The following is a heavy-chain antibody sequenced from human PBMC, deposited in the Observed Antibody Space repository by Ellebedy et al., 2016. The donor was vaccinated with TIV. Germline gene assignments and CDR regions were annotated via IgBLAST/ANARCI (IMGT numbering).Heavy chain of an antibody. D-gene: IGHD5-12*01. CDR3: AGGAVYSGDDSAFNI. J-gene: IGHJ3*02. Sequence: MPSETLSLTCTVSGGSKSRYYWSWTRHPPGKGLVSIGYIYYSGSTNYNPSLKSRVTISVDTSKNQFSLKLSSVTAADTAVYYCAGGAVYSGDDSAFNIWGQGTMVTVSS. CDR1: GGSKSRYY. CDR2: IYYSGST. V-gene: IGHV4-59*01.